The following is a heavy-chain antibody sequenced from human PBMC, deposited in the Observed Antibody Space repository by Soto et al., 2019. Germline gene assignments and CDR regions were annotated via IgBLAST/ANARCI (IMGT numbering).Heavy chain of an antibody. D-gene: IGHD1-20*01. V-gene: IGHV3-15*01. Sequence: WGSLRICCASSVFTFSNAWMNWVGQAPGRGLEWVGRIKSKTDGGTTDYAAPVKGRFTRSRDDSKNTLYLQMNSLKTEDTAVYYCTPDKLNWNSYHYGMDVWGQGTPVTVSS. CDR3: TPDKLNWNSYHYGMDV. CDR2: IKSKTDGGTT. J-gene: IGHJ6*01. CDR1: VFTFSNAW.